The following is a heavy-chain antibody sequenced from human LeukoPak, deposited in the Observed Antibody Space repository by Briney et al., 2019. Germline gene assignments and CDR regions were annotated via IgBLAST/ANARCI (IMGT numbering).Heavy chain of an antibody. Sequence: GGSLRLSCVVSGISLSNYAMTSVRQAPGKRLEWVSYISEKGGSTAYADSVKGRFTISRDTSLNTLYLQMNNLRAEDTAVYFCAKRGVVIRGILVIGYHQEAYHYDFWGQGVLVTVSS. CDR3: AKRGVVIRGILVIGYHQEAYHYDF. V-gene: IGHV3-23*01. D-gene: IGHD3-10*01. J-gene: IGHJ4*02. CDR1: GISLSNYA. CDR2: ISEKGGST.